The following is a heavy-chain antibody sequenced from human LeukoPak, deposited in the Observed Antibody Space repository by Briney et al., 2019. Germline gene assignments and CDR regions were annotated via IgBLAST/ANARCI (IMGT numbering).Heavy chain of an antibody. CDR2: TYCRSKWYN. J-gene: IGHJ4*02. D-gene: IGHD2-21*01. CDR1: GDIVSSNSAA. CDR3: ARMWWVRGEYYFDY. Sequence: SQTLSLTCAISGDIVSSNSAAWNWIRQSPSRGLEWLGRTYCRSKWYNDYAVSVKSRITINPDTSKNQFSLQLNSVTPEDTAVYYCARMWWVRGEYYFDYWGQGTLVTVSS. V-gene: IGHV6-1*01.